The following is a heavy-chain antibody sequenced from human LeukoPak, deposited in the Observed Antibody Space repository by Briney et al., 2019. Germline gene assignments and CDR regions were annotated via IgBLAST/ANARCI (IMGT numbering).Heavy chain of an antibody. CDR3: ARPRIAARGGDWFDP. Sequence: SRTLSLTCAVSGGSISSSNWWSWVRQPPGKGLGWIGEIYHSGSTNYNPSLKSRVTISVDKSKNQFSLKLSSVTAADTAVYYCARPRIAARGGDWFDPWGQGTLVTVSS. J-gene: IGHJ5*02. V-gene: IGHV4-4*02. CDR1: GGSISSSNW. CDR2: IYHSGST. D-gene: IGHD6-6*01.